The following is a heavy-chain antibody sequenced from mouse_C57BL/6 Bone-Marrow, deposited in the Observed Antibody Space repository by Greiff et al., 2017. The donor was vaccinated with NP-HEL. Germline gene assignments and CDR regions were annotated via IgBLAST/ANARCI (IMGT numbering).Heavy chain of an antibody. J-gene: IGHJ3*01. CDR1: GYTFTEYT. CDR3: ARHEDQRFAY. V-gene: IGHV1-62-2*01. Sequence: VQLKQSGAELVKPGASVKLSCKASGYTFTEYTIHWVKQRSGQGLEWIGWFYPGSGSITSTEKFQDKATLTADKYSSTVYMEISRLTSEDAAVYFCARHEDQRFAYWGQGTLVTVSA. CDR2: FYPGSGSI.